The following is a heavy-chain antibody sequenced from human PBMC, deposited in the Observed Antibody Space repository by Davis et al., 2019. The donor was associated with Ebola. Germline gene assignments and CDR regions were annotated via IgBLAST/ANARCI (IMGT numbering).Heavy chain of an antibody. D-gene: IGHD5-12*01. V-gene: IGHV4-38-2*02. CDR3: ARNPHIEVNRVATIYWFDP. CDR1: GFSVTNGYY. CDR2: IHNTGNT. Sequence: MPSETLSLTCSVSGFSVTNGYYWGWIRQPPGKGLEWIGSIHNTGNTYYNPSLKSRVTISIDTANHQFSLKLSSVTAADTAVFYCARNPHIEVNRVATIYWFDPWGPGTLVTVSS. J-gene: IGHJ5*02.